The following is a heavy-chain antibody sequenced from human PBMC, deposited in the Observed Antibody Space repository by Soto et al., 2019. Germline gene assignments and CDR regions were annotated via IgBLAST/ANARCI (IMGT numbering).Heavy chain of an antibody. CDR2: INHSGST. Sequence: SETLSLTCAVYGGSFGGYYRSWIRQPPGKGLEWIGEINHSGSTNYNPSLKSRVTISVDTSKNQFSLKLSSVTAADTAVYYCARRIAVAGTSWFDPWGQGTLVTVSS. D-gene: IGHD6-19*01. J-gene: IGHJ5*02. CDR1: GGSFGGYY. V-gene: IGHV4-34*01. CDR3: ARRIAVAGTSWFDP.